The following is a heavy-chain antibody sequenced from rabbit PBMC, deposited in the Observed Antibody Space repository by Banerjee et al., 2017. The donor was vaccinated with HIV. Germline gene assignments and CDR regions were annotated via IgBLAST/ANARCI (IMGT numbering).Heavy chain of an antibody. D-gene: IGHD4-2*01. CDR2: IATSGGST. V-gene: IGHV1S40*01. J-gene: IGHJ4*01. CDR3: ARAGGAGYDASAYSL. Sequence: QSLEESGGDLVKPGASLTLTCTASGIDFSSSYWICWVRQAPGKGLEWIACIATSGGSTYYASWAKGRFTVSKTSSTTVTLQMTSLTAADTATYLCARAGGAGYDASAYSLWGQGTLVTVS. CDR1: GIDFSSSYW.